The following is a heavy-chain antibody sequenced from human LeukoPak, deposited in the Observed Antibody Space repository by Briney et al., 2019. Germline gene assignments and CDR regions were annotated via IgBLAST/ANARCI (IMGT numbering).Heavy chain of an antibody. V-gene: IGHV4-39*01. CDR1: GGSISSSSYY. J-gene: IGHJ2*01. Sequence: KTSETLSLTCTVSGGSISSSSYYWGWIRQPPGKGLEWIGNIYYSGSTYYSPSLKSRVTMSVDTSKNDFSLSLNSVTAADTAVYYCARHRGGDYWYFDLWGRGTLVTVSS. CDR3: ARHRGGDYWYFDL. CDR2: IYYSGST. D-gene: IGHD7-27*01.